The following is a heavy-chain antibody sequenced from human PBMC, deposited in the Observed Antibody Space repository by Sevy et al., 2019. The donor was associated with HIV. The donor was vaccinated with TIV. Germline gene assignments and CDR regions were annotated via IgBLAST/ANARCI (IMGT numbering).Heavy chain of an antibody. CDR3: ARDLDNWNENDAFDI. CDR2: ISAYNGNT. J-gene: IGHJ3*02. V-gene: IGHV1-18*04. D-gene: IGHD1-20*01. Sequence: ASVKVSCKASGYTFTSYGISWVRQAPGQGLEWMGWISAYNGNTNYAQKLQGRLTMTTDTSTSTAYMELRSLRSDDTAVYYCARDLDNWNENDAFDIWGQGTMVTVSS. CDR1: GYTFTSYG.